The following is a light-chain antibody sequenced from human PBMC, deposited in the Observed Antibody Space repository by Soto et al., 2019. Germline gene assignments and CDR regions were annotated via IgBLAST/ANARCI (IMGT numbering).Light chain of an antibody. J-gene: IGKJ5*01. V-gene: IGKV3-20*01. CDR3: QQFGSSPPRIT. CDR2: GGS. Sequence: DIVLTQSPGTLSLSPGERATLSCRASQSVSSNHLAWYQQKPGQAPRLLIYGGSSRATGIPVRFSGSGSGTDFTLTISRLEPEDFAVYYCQQFGSSPPRITFGQGTRLEIK. CDR1: QSVSSNH.